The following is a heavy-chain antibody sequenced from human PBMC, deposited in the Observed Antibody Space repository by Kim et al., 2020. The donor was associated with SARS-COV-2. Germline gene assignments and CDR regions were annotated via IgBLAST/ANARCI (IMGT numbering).Heavy chain of an antibody. Sequence: GSLRLSCAASGFTVGSYWMHWVRQAPGEGLVWVSRINSDGTTTNYADSVKGRFAISRDNAMNTLFLQMNSLRAEDTAVYYCARRMVVEARGSWYFDLWGRGTLVTVSS. CDR1: GFTVGSYW. CDR3: ARRMVVEARGSWYFDL. J-gene: IGHJ2*01. D-gene: IGHD2-15*01. V-gene: IGHV3-74*01. CDR2: INSDGTTT.